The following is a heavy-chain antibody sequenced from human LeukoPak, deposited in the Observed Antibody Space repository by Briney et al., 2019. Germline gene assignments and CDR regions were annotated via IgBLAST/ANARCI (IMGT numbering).Heavy chain of an antibody. J-gene: IGHJ4*02. Sequence: GRSLRLSCAASGFIFINYDMHWVRQAPGKGLEWVAIISYDGSNKYYGDSVKGRFTISRDNSKNTLYLQMNSLRAEDTAVYYCAKDHYYGSGSPNYRGLGTLVTVSS. V-gene: IGHV3-30*18. CDR3: AKDHYYGSGSPNY. CDR1: GFIFINYD. D-gene: IGHD3-10*01. CDR2: ISYDGSNK.